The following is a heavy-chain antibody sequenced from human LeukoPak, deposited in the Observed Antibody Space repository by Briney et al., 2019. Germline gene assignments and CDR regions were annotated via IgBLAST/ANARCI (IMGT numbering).Heavy chain of an antibody. CDR3: AREGEAGVDAFDI. Sequence: SETLSLTCIVSGGSISSYYWSWIRQPPGKGLEWIGYIYYSGSTNYNPSLKSRVTISVDTSKNQFSLKLSSVTAADTAVYYCAREGEAGVDAFDIWGQGTMVTVSS. J-gene: IGHJ3*02. CDR1: GGSISSYY. CDR2: IYYSGST. D-gene: IGHD3-16*01. V-gene: IGHV4-59*01.